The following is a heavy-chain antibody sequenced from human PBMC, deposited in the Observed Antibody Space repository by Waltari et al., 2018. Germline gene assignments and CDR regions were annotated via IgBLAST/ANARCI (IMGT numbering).Heavy chain of an antibody. CDR3: AKRGERFLEWLLFDY. V-gene: IGHV3-23*01. D-gene: IGHD3-3*01. Sequence: EVQLLESGGGLVQPGGSLRLSCAASGFTFSSYAMSWVRQAPGKGLEWVSASSGSGGSTYYADSVKGRFTISRDNSKNTLYLQMNSLRAEDTAVYYCAKRGERFLEWLLFDYWGQGTLVTVSS. CDR2: SSGSGGST. J-gene: IGHJ4*02. CDR1: GFTFSSYA.